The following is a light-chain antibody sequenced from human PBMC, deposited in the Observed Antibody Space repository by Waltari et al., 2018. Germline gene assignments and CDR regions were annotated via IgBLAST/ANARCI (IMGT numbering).Light chain of an antibody. Sequence: VMTQSPATLSVSPGERATLSCRASQSVYSSLAWYQQRPGQAPRLLIDGASTRATNIPARFSGSGSGTEFTLTISSLQSEDFAVYYCQQYSNWWTFGQGTRVEIK. J-gene: IGKJ1*01. CDR2: GAS. CDR1: QSVYSS. V-gene: IGKV3-15*01. CDR3: QQYSNWWT.